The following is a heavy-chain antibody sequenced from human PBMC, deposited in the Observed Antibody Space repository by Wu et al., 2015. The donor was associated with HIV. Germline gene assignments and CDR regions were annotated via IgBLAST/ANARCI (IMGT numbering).Heavy chain of an antibody. CDR1: GYSFTGHY. V-gene: IGHV1-2*06. CDR2: INPNRGAT. Sequence: QVQLVQSGAELTKPGASVRVSCKASGYSFTGHYIHWVRQAPGQGLEWLGRINPNRGATTFPQNFQGRVTLSIDTSINTVYMELKRLRSDDTAIYYCARDRNFGSGIVRGPPYNLDSWGQGTLVRVSS. D-gene: IGHD3-10*01. J-gene: IGHJ4*02. CDR3: ARDRNFGSGIVRGPPYNLDS.